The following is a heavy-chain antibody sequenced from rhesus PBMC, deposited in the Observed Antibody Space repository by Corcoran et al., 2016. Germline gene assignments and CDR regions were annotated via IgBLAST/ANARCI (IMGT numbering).Heavy chain of an antibody. CDR2: INTGGGST. V-gene: IGHV3-8*01. CDR1: GFTFGSYG. J-gene: IGHJ3*01. Sequence: EVQLVESGGGLVQPGGSLRLSCAASGFTFGSYGMHWARQAPGKGLEWVSAINTGGGSTWDTDSAKGIFNISRENAENTLYLQMDSLRAEDTAVYYCATGTRNAFDFWGQGLRVTVSS. D-gene: IGHD3-9*01. CDR3: ATGTRNAFDF.